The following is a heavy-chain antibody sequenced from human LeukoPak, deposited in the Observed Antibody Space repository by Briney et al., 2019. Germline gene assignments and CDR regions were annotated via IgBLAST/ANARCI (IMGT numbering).Heavy chain of an antibody. CDR3: AKARYYYDSSGYLGY. CDR2: ISYDGSNK. V-gene: IGHV3-30*18. D-gene: IGHD3-22*01. CDR1: GFTFSSYE. Sequence: GGSLRLSCAASGFTFSSYEMNWVRQAPGKGLEWVAVISYDGSNKYYADSVKGRFTISRDNSKNTLYLQMNSLRAEDTAVYYCAKARYYYDSSGYLGYWGQGTLVTVSS. J-gene: IGHJ4*02.